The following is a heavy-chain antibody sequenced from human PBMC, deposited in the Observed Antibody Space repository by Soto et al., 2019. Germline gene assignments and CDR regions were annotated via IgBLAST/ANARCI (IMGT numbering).Heavy chain of an antibody. CDR2: ISSSSSYI. Sequence: GGSLRLSCAASGFTFSSYSMNWVRQAPGKGLEWVSSISSSSSYIYYADSVKGRFTISRDNAKNSLYLQMNSLRAEDTAVYYCARVGRDTSGYSHYYFDYWGQGPLVTVFS. CDR1: GFTFSSYS. J-gene: IGHJ4*02. CDR3: ARVGRDTSGYSHYYFDY. D-gene: IGHD3-22*01. V-gene: IGHV3-21*01.